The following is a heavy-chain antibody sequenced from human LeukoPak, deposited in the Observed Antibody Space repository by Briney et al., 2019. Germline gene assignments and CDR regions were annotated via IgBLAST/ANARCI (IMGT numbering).Heavy chain of an antibody. V-gene: IGHV3-30-3*01. J-gene: IGHJ3*02. CDR2: ISYDGSNK. CDR3: ARASSLRGAFDI. Sequence: GSLRLSCAASGFTFSSYAMHWVRQAPGKGLEWVAVISYDGSNKYYADSVKGRFTISRDNSKNTLYLQMNSLRAEDTAVYYCARASSLRGAFDIWGQGTMVTVSS. CDR1: GFTFSSYA.